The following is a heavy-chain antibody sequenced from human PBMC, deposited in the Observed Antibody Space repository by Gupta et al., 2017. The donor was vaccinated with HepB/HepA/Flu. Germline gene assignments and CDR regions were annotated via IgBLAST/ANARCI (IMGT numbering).Heavy chain of an antibody. CDR2: INHSGST. V-gene: IGHV4-34*01. J-gene: IGHJ4*02. D-gene: IGHD6-19*01. CDR3: ARETPYSSGWYE. Sequence: QVQLQQWGAGLLKPSETMSLTCAVYGGSFSGYYWSWIRQPPGKGLEWIGEINHSGSTNSNPALKSRVTISVDTSKNQFSLKLSSVTAADTAVYYCARETPYSSGWYEWGQGTLVTVSS. CDR1: GGSFSGYY.